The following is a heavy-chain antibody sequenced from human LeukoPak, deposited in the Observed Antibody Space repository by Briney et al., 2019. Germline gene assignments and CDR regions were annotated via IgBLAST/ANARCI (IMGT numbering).Heavy chain of an antibody. Sequence: PGGSLRLSCAASGFTFSRYAMTWVRQSPGKGLEWVSGISGGVVSTYYADSVKGRFTISRDNAKNSLYLQMNSLRVEDTAVYYCARDPYNGAYSEGYYYYYMDVWGKGTTVTVFS. CDR3: ARDPYNGAYSEGYYYYYMDV. J-gene: IGHJ6*03. V-gene: IGHV3-23*01. CDR1: GFTFSRYA. D-gene: IGHD1-1*01. CDR2: ISGGVVST.